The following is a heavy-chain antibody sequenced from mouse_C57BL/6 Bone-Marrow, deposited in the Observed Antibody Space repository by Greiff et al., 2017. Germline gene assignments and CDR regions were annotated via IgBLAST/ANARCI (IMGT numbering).Heavy chain of an antibody. Sequence: VQLQQSGPELVKPGASVKLSCKASGYTFTSYDINWVKQRPGQGLEWIGWIDPRDGRTKYNEKFKGKATLTVDTSSSTAYMERHSLTSEDSAVYFCAPITTGAYWGQGTLVTVSA. CDR2: IDPRDGRT. CDR1: GYTFTSYD. V-gene: IGHV1-85*01. D-gene: IGHD1-1*01. J-gene: IGHJ3*01. CDR3: APITTGAY.